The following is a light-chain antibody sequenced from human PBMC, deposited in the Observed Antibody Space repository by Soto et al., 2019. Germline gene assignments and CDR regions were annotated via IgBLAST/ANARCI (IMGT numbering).Light chain of an antibody. J-gene: IGLJ1*01. V-gene: IGLV2-14*01. CDR2: DVN. CDR1: NTDLGVYGY. Sequence: QSALAQRASVSGSFGQSITISCSGPNTDLGVYGYVSWYQHQPGKAPKLLIYDVNNRPSGISDRFSGSKSGDTASLTISGLQAEDEADYFCFSKISGFVYGSGTGTKVTVL. CDR3: FSKISGFVYG.